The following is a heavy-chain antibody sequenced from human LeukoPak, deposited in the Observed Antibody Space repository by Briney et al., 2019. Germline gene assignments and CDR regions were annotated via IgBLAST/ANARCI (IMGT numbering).Heavy chain of an antibody. J-gene: IGHJ5*02. D-gene: IGHD2-8*01. CDR3: VKDWDTNYPNSPSPES. CDR2: ITDTSGTI. V-gene: IGHV3-23*01. Sequence: PGGSLTLSCEASGFTFNKYAMSWVRQAPGKGLEWVSSITDTSGTIYYVDSVKGRFTISRDNSKNTMYLQVNSPRAEDTAVYYCVKDWDTNYPNSPSPESWGQGTLVTVSS. CDR1: GFTFNKYA.